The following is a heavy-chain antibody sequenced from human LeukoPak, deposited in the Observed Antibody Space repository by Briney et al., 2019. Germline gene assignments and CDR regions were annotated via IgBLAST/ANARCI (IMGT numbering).Heavy chain of an antibody. J-gene: IGHJ4*02. CDR3: AKDRGEWELLREFDY. D-gene: IGHD1-26*01. Sequence: GGSLRLSCAASGFTFSSYAMSWVRQAPGKGLEWVSAISGSGGSTYYADSVKGRFTISRDNSKNTLYLQMNSLRAEDTAVYYCAKDRGEWELLREFDYWGQGTLVTVSS. CDR2: ISGSGGST. V-gene: IGHV3-23*01. CDR1: GFTFSSYA.